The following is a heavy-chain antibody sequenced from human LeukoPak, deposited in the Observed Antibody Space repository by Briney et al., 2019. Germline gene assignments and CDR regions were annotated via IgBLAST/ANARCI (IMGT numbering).Heavy chain of an antibody. CDR2: IYHSGST. V-gene: IGHV4-4*02. CDR1: GGSISSSNW. Sequence: PSETLSLTCAVSGGSISSSNWWSWVRQPPGEGLEWIGEIYHSGSTNYNPSLKSRVTISVDKSKNQLSLKLSSVTAADTAVYYCARSQEPPSLEWSYFDYWGQGTLVTVSS. CDR3: ARSQEPPSLEWSYFDY. D-gene: IGHD3-3*01. J-gene: IGHJ4*02.